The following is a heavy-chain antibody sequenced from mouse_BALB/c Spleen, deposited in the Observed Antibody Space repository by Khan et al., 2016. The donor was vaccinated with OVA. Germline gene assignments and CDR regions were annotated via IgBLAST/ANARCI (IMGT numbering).Heavy chain of an antibody. D-gene: IGHD2-3*01. CDR1: GYTFTDYA. V-gene: IGHV1S137*01. CDR2: ISTYSGST. CDR3: ARPAYDCYYDY. J-gene: IGHJ2*01. Sequence: QVQLQQSGPELVRPGVSVKISCKGSGYTFTDYAMYWVKQSHAKSLEWIGLISTYSGSTNYNQKFKGKVTMTVEKSSSAAYMELARLTSEVSAIYYCARPAYDCYYDYWGQGTTLTVSS.